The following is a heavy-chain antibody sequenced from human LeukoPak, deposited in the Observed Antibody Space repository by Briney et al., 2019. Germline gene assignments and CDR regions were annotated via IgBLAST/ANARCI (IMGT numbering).Heavy chain of an antibody. J-gene: IGHJ4*02. V-gene: IGHV3-33*01. Sequence: GGFLRLSCAASGFTFSSYGMHWVRQAPGKGLEWVAVIWYDGSNKYYADSVKGRFTISRDNSKNTLYLQMNSLRAEDTAVYYCARERIILNDWLLWTVDYWGQGTLVTVSS. CDR3: ARERIILNDWLLWTVDY. D-gene: IGHD3-9*01. CDR2: IWYDGSNK. CDR1: GFTFSSYG.